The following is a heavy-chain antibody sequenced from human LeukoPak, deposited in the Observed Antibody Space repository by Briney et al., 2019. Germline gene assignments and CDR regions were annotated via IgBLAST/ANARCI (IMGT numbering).Heavy chain of an antibody. CDR1: GFTVSSNY. V-gene: IGHV3-66*02. D-gene: IGHD2-15*01. CDR2: IYSGGST. CDR3: ARDLRYYFDY. Sequence: GGSLRLSCAASGFTVSSNYMSWVRQAPGKGLEWVSVIYSGGSTYYADSVKDRFTISRDDSKNTLYLQMNSLRAEDTAVYYCARDLRYYFDYWGQGTLVTVSS. J-gene: IGHJ4*02.